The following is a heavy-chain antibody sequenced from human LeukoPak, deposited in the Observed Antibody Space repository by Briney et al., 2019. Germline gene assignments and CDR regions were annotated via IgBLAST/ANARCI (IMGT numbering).Heavy chain of an antibody. V-gene: IGHV4-39*07. J-gene: IGHJ4*02. D-gene: IGHD1-7*01. Sequence: PSETLSLTYTVSGGSISSSSYYWGWIRQPPGKGLEWIGSIYYSGSTYYNPSLKSRVTISVDTSKNQFSLKLSSVTAADTAVYYCARVRGPRTCFFDYWGQGTLVTVSS. CDR3: ARVRGPRTCFFDY. CDR2: IYYSGST. CDR1: GGSISSSSYY.